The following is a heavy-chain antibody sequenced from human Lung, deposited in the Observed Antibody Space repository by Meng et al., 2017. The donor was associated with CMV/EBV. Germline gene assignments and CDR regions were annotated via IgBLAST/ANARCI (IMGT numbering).Heavy chain of an antibody. CDR2: FYRGDFGT. V-gene: IGHV3-23*03. CDR1: GFTFSSYA. J-gene: IGHJ4*02. D-gene: IGHD2-2*01. CDR3: VKDDTSGWGDY. Sequence: GESLKISCAASGFTFSSYAMSWVRQAPGKGLEWVSVFYRGDFGTNYVDSLNGRFTISKDYSSNMLYLQMNSLRVEDTAVYYCVKDDTSGWGDYWGQGTLVTGSS.